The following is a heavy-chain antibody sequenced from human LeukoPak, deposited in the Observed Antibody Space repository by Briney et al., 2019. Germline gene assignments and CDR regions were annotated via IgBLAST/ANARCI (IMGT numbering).Heavy chain of an antibody. CDR2: IRTDNSTI. D-gene: IGHD6-13*01. CDR3: ARALYSSTCDAFDI. Sequence: GGSLRLSCAASGFTFSDYYMTWIRQTPGKGLEWVSHIRTDNSTIYYADSVKGRFTISRDNAKNSLYLQMNSLRAEDTAVYYCARALYSSTCDAFDIWGQGTMVTVSS. J-gene: IGHJ3*02. V-gene: IGHV3-11*04. CDR1: GFTFSDYY.